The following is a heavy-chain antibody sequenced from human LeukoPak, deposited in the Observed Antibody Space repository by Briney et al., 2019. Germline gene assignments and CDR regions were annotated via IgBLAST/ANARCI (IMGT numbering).Heavy chain of an antibody. CDR1: GFTFGDYA. J-gene: IGHJ4*02. CDR2: IRSKAYGGTT. V-gene: IGHV3-49*03. D-gene: IGHD5-24*01. Sequence: GGSLRLSCTASGFTFGDYAMSWFRQAPGKGVEWVGFIRSKAYGGTTEYAASVKGRFTISRDDSKSIAYLQMNSLKTEDTAVYCCTRAPEMATIPLDYWGQGTLVTVSS. CDR3: TRAPEMATIPLDY.